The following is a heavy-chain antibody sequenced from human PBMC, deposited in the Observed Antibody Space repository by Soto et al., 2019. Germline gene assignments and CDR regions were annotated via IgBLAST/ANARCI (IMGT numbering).Heavy chain of an antibody. V-gene: IGHV3-23*01. CDR3: AKAPSETRRFFDY. J-gene: IGHJ4*02. CDR2: ISGSGGST. CDR1: GFTFSSYA. Sequence: VGSLRLSCAASGFTFSSYAMSWVRQAPGKGLEWVSAISGSGGSTYYADSVKGRFTISRDNSKNTLYLQMNSLRAEDTAVYYCAKAPSETRRFFDYWGQGTLVTVSS.